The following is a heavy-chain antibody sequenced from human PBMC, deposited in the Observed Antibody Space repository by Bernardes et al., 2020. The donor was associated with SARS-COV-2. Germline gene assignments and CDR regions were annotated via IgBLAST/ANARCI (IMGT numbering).Heavy chain of an antibody. CDR3: ARDHHSEPGKIDF. V-gene: IGHV6-1*01. CDR1: GDSVSSNSAS. CDR2: TYYRSKWNY. D-gene: IGHD2-21*01. J-gene: IGHJ4*02. Sequence: SHTLSLTCAISGDSVSSNSASWNWIRQSPSRGLEWLGRTYYRSKWNYNYAVSVESRVSINPDTSKNQFSLQVNSVTPEDTAIYYCARDHHSEPGKIDFWGQGTLVTVSS.